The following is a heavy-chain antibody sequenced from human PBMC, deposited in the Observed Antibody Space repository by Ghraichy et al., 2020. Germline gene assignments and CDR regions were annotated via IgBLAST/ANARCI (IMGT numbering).Heavy chain of an antibody. Sequence: SETLSLTCTVSGGSISSYYWSWIRQPPGKGLEWIGYIYYSGSTNYNPSLKSRVTISVDTSKNQFSLKLSSVTAADTAVYYCARVSNVRRYYDFWSGYPVPYYLDYWGQGTRVTVSS. V-gene: IGHV4-59*01. CDR3: ARVSNVRRYYDFWSGYPVPYYLDY. CDR2: IYYSGST. CDR1: GGSISSYY. D-gene: IGHD3-3*01. J-gene: IGHJ4*02.